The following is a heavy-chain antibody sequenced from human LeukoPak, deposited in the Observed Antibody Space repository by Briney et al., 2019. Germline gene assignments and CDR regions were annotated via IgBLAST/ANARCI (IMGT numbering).Heavy chain of an antibody. CDR3: AELGITMIGGV. J-gene: IGHJ6*04. V-gene: IGHV3-48*04. CDR2: ISTSSTTM. Sequence: PGGSLRLSCAASGFTFSSYSMNWVRQTPGKGLEWLSYISTSSTTMHYADSVRGRFTISRDNAKNSLYLQMNSLRAEDTAVYYCAELGITMIGGVWGKGTTVTISS. CDR1: GFTFSSYS. D-gene: IGHD3-10*02.